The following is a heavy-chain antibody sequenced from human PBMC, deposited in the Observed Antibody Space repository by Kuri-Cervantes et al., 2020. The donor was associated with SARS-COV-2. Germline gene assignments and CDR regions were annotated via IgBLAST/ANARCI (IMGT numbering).Heavy chain of an antibody. CDR3: AKESSYYDSSGYGDFDY. J-gene: IGHJ4*02. D-gene: IGHD3-22*01. CDR1: GFTFSSYG. Sequence: GESLKISCAASGFTFSSYGMHWVRQAPGKGLEWVAVIWYDGSNKYYADSVKGRFTISRDNSKNTLYLQMNSLRAEDTAVYYCAKESSYYDSSGYGDFDYWGQGTLVTVSS. CDR2: IWYDGSNK. V-gene: IGHV3-33*06.